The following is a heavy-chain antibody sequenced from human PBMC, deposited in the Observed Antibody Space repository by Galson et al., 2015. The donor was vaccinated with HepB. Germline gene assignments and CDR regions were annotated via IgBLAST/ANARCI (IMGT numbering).Heavy chain of an antibody. CDR3: ARGLVVTPDYYYYYYMDV. CDR2: INHSGST. J-gene: IGHJ6*03. V-gene: IGHV4-34*01. D-gene: IGHD2-21*01. Sequence: ETLSLTCAVYGGSFSGYYWSWIRQPPGKGLEWIGEINHSGSTNYNPSLKSRVTISVDTSKNQFSLKLSSVTAADTAVYYCARGLVVTPDYYYYYYMDVWGKGTTVTVSS. CDR1: GGSFSGYY.